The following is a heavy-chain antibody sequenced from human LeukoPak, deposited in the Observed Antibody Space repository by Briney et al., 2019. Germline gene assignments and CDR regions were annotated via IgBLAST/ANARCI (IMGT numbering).Heavy chain of an antibody. V-gene: IGHV3-30*14. CDR3: ARAWGVTMVRGVPD. J-gene: IGHJ4*02. CDR1: GFTFSSYA. CDR2: ISYDGSNK. D-gene: IGHD3-10*01. Sequence: GGSLRLSCAASGFTFSSYAMHWVRQAPGKGLEWVAVISYDGSNKYYADSVKGRFTISRDNSKNTLYLQMNSLRAEDTAVYYCARAWGVTMVRGVPDWGQGTLVTVSS.